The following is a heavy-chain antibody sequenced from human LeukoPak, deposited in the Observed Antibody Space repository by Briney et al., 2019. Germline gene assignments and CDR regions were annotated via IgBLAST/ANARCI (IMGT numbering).Heavy chain of an antibody. D-gene: IGHD6-19*01. J-gene: IGHJ4*02. CDR1: GVSINTYS. CDR2: MSYTGST. Sequence: PSETLSLTCTVSGVSINTYSWSWVRQPPGKGLEWIGYMSYTGSTSYNPSLRSRVTISVDKSKNQFSLKLTSVTAADTAVYFCARDQRVLPYSSGWYYFDYWGQGTLVTVSS. CDR3: ARDQRVLPYSSGWYYFDY. V-gene: IGHV4-59*01.